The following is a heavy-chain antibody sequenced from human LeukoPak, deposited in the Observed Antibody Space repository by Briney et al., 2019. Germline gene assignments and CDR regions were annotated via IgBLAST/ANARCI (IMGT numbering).Heavy chain of an antibody. Sequence: GGPLRLSCAASGFTFSSYWMHWVRQAPGKGLVWVSPISPSGGSTFYADSVKGRFTIFRDNSKNTLYLQMNNLRVDDTAVYYCAKDPYSGSPRGFDYWGQGTLVAASS. CDR1: GFTFSSYW. J-gene: IGHJ4*02. CDR3: AKDPYSGSPRGFDY. V-gene: IGHV3-23*01. CDR2: ISPSGGST. D-gene: IGHD1-26*01.